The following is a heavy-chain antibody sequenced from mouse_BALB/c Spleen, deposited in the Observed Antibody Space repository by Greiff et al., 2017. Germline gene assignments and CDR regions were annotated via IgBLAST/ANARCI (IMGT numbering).Heavy chain of an antibody. D-gene: IGHD2-2*01. J-gene: IGHJ2*01. Sequence: EVKLVESGAELVKPGASVKLSCTASGFNIKDTYMHWVKQRPEQGLEWIGRIDPANGNTKYDPKFQGKATITADTSSNTAYLQLSSLTSEDTAVYYCARDGLSPGYFDYWGQGTTLTVSS. CDR1: GFNIKDTY. CDR3: ARDGLSPGYFDY. V-gene: IGHV14-3*02. CDR2: IDPANGNT.